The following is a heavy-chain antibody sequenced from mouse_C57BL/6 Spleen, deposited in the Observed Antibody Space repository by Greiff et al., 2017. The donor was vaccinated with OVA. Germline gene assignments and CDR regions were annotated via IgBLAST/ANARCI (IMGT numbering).Heavy chain of an antibody. J-gene: IGHJ2*01. D-gene: IGHD2-4*01. CDR3: ARHENDYDEGDYFDY. Sequence: VQLQQSGAELVKPGASVKLSCKASGYTFTEYTIHWVKQRPGQGLEWIGWFYPGSGSIKYNEKFKDKATLTADKSSNTVYMELSRLTSEDSAVYFGARHENDYDEGDYFDYWGQGTTLTVSS. CDR2: FYPGSGSI. CDR1: GYTFTEYT. V-gene: IGHV1-62-2*01.